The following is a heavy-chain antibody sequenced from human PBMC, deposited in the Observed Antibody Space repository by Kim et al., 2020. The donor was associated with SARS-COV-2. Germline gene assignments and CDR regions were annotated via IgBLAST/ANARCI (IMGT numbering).Heavy chain of an antibody. Sequence: NPSLKSRVTISVDTSKNQFSLKLSSVTAADTAVYYCARGYGGNSNWYFDLWGRGTLVTVSS. D-gene: IGHD4-17*01. J-gene: IGHJ2*01. CDR3: ARGYGGNSNWYFDL. V-gene: IGHV4-34*13.